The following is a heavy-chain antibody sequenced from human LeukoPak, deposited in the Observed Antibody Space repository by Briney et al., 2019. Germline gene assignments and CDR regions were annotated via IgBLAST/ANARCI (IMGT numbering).Heavy chain of an antibody. J-gene: IGHJ2*01. CDR1: GFSFSTYW. V-gene: IGHV3-74*01. CDR3: LLDYISGGYSDCDI. D-gene: IGHD3-22*01. CDR2: IDPDGSST. Sequence: GSLRLSSAASGFSFSTYWMHWVRQTPGKGLVWVSRIDPDGSSTTYSDSAKGRFTISRDNAQNKLYLQKNSLGTEDTPVFYCLLDYISGGYSDCDIWGQGTLVTVSS.